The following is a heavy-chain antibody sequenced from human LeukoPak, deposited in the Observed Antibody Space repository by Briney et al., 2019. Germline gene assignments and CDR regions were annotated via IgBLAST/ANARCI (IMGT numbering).Heavy chain of an antibody. J-gene: IGHJ6*02. CDR2: INSDGSST. Sequence: GGSLRLSCAASGFIFSSYWMHWVRQAPGKGLVWVSRINSDGSSTSYADSVKGRFTISRDNAKNTLYLQMNSLRAEDTAVYYCARELEPWYYYYGVDVWGQGTTVTVSS. D-gene: IGHD1-1*01. CDR1: GFIFSSYW. CDR3: ARELEPWYYYYGVDV. V-gene: IGHV3-74*01.